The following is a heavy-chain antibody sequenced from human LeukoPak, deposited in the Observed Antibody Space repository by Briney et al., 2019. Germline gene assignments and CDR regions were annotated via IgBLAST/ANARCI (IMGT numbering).Heavy chain of an antibody. CDR3: ARDSGDAFDN. D-gene: IGHD3-10*01. CDR1: GGSISSYY. Sequence: PSETLSLTCTVSGGSISSYYWSWIRQPPGKGLEWIGYIYYSGSTNYNPSLKSRVTISVDTSKNQFSLKLSSVTAADTAVYYCARDSGDAFDNWGQGTMVTVSS. CDR2: IYYSGST. V-gene: IGHV4-59*01. J-gene: IGHJ3*02.